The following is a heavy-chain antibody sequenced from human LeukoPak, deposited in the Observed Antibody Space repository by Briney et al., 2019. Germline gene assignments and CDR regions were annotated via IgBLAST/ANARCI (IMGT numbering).Heavy chain of an antibody. V-gene: IGHV1-2*02. CDR2: INPNSGGT. CDR1: GYSFAAYY. CDR3: ARSPHILTGENFDY. D-gene: IGHD3-9*01. J-gene: IGHJ4*02. Sequence: ASVKVSCKASGYSFAAYYMHWVRQAPGQGLEWMGWINPNSGGTNYAQKFQGRVTMTRDTSITTAYMEMSRLRSDDTALYYCARSPHILTGENFDYWGQGTLVTVSS.